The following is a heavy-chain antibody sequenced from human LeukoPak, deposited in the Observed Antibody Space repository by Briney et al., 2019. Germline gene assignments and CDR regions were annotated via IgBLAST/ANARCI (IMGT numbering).Heavy chain of an antibody. CDR2: IIPIFGTA. CDR3: ARGGYSSSSRCYYGMDV. J-gene: IGHJ6*02. Sequence: GASVKVSCKASGGTFSSYAISWVRQAPGQGLEWMGGIIPIFGTANYAQKFQGRVTITADESTSTAYMELSSLRSEDTAVYYCARGGYSSSSRCYYGMDVWGQGTTVTVSS. CDR1: GGTFSSYA. D-gene: IGHD6-6*01. V-gene: IGHV1-69*13.